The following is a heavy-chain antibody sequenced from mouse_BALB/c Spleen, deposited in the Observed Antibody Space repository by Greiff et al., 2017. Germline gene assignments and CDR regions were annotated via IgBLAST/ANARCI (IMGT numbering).Heavy chain of an antibody. CDR1: GFTFNTYA. Sequence: EVMLVESGGGLVQPKGSLKLSCAASGFTFNTYAMNWVRQAPGKGLEWVARIRSKSNNYATYYADSVKDRFTISRDDSQSMLYLQMNNLKTEDTAMYYCVSTTAGTYWGQGTLVTVSA. CDR2: IRSKSNNYAT. CDR3: VSTTAGTY. V-gene: IGHV10-1*02. J-gene: IGHJ3*01. D-gene: IGHD1-2*01.